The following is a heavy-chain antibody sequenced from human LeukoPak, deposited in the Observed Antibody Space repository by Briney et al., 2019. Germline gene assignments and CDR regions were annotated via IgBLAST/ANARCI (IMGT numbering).Heavy chain of an antibody. CDR3: ARRANSGFDAFDI. D-gene: IGHD3-22*01. J-gene: IGHJ3*02. Sequence: SQTPSLTCAVSGGSISSGGYSWSWIRQPPGKGLEWIGYIYHSGSTYYNPSLKSRVTISVDRSKNQFSLKLSSVTAADTAVYYCARRANSGFDAFDIWGQGTMVTVSS. CDR2: IYHSGST. V-gene: IGHV4-30-2*01. CDR1: GGSISSGGYS.